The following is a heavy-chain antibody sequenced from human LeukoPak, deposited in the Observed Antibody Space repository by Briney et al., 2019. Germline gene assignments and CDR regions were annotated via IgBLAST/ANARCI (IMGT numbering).Heavy chain of an antibody. J-gene: IGHJ6*03. V-gene: IGHV4-39*07. CDR3: ARSSGSYYSHYYYYYMDV. CDR1: GGSISSSSYY. CDR2: IYYSGST. Sequence: SETLSLTCTVSGGSISSSSYYWGWIRQPPGKGLEWIGSIYYSGSTYYNPSLKSRVTISVDTSKNQFSLKLSSVTAADTAVYYCARSSGSYYSHYYYYYMDVWGKGTTVTVSS. D-gene: IGHD1-26*01.